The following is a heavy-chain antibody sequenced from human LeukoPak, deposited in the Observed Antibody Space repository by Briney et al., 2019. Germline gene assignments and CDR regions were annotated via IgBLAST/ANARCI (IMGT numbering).Heavy chain of an antibody. J-gene: IGHJ4*02. D-gene: IGHD5-24*01. CDR2: IGVSGSNT. CDR3: APQLVPFAY. CDR1: GFPFSSYA. V-gene: IGHV3-23*01. Sequence: GGSLRLSCAASGFPFSSYAMSWVRQAPGKGLEWVSAIGVSGSNTHYADSVKGRFTISRDNSKNTLYLQMTSLRVEDTAVYYCAPQLVPFAYWGQGTQVTVSS.